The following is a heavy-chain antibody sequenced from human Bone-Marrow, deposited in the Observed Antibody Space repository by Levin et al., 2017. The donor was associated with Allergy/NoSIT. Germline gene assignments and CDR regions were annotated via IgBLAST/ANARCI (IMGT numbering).Heavy chain of an antibody. V-gene: IGHV3-9*01. CDR2: ISWNSGSI. J-gene: IGHJ4*02. D-gene: IGHD6-19*01. CDR3: AKSAQGDSSGWSFDY. CDR1: GFTFDDYA. Sequence: GGSLRLSCAASGFTFDDYAMHWVRQAPGKGLEWVSGISWNSGSIGYADSVKGRFTISRDNAKNSLYLQMNSLRAEDTALYYCAKSAQGDSSGWSFDYWGQGTLVTVSS.